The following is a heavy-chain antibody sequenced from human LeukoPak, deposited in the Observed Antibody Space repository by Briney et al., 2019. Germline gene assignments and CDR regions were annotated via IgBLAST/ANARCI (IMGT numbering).Heavy chain of an antibody. CDR1: GGSMTTHH. D-gene: IGHD5-18*01. V-gene: IGHV4-59*11. CDR3: TTIMRGDIFGYFDF. J-gene: IGHJ4*02. CDR2: VFDSGRT. Sequence: SETLSLTCTVSGGSMTTHHWNWIRQTPGKGLEWIGYVFDSGRTKVNPSLTSRVTLSTDTSKNQLSLRLSSVTAADTAVYYCTTIMRGDIFGYFDFWGQGILVTVSS.